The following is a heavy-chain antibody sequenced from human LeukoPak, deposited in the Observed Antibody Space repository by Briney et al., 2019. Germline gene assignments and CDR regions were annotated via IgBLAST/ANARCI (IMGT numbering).Heavy chain of an antibody. Sequence: PGGSLRLSCAASGFTFSSYAMSWVRQAPGKGLEWVSAISHDGGTPYYADSVKGRFTISRDSSKNTVYLQMNSLRAEDTAVYYCARDTPSDYWGQGTLVTVSS. CDR2: ISHDGGTP. V-gene: IGHV3-23*01. CDR1: GFTFSSYA. J-gene: IGHJ4*02. CDR3: ARDTPSDY.